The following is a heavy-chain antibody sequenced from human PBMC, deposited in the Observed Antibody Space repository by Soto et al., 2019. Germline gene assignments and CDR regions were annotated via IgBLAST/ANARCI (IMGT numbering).Heavy chain of an antibody. CDR1: GGSISSGDYY. J-gene: IGHJ3*02. D-gene: IGHD6-6*01. V-gene: IGHV4-30-4*01. CDR3: AITRQFYSSSPGNAFDI. CDR2: IYNSGST. Sequence: TLALTCTVSGGSISSGDYYWSWIRQPPGKGLEWIAYIYNSGSTYYNPSLKSRITISVDTSKNQFSLKLSSVTAADTAVYYFAITRQFYSSSPGNAFDIWGQGTMDTVSS.